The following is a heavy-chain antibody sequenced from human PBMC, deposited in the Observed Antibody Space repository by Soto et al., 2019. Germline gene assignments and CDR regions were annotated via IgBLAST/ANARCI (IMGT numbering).Heavy chain of an antibody. D-gene: IGHD2-2*01. V-gene: IGHV3-13*04. CDR1: GFTVSSYD. J-gene: IGHJ6*02. CDR3: ARKTRGLYYTMDV. Sequence: EVQLVESGGGLVRPGGSLRLSCAASGFTVSSYDMHWVRQVTGEGLEWVSAIGSAGDTHYSDSIKGRFTISRENGENSVYLQMNSLRAGDTAVYYCARKTRGLYYTMDVWGQGTTVTVSS. CDR2: IGSAGDT.